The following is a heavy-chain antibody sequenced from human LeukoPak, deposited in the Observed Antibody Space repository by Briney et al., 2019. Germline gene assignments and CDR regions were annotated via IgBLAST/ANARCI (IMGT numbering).Heavy chain of an antibody. V-gene: IGHV1-69*13. CDR2: IIPIFGTA. CDR1: GYTFTSYG. J-gene: IGHJ4*02. CDR3: AREADIVVVVAATASFPGY. Sequence: ASVKVSCKASGYTFTSYGISWVRQAPGQGLEWMGGIIPIFGTANYAQKFQGRVTITADESTSTAYMELSSLRSEDTAVYYCAREADIVVVVAATASFPGYWGQGTLVTVSS. D-gene: IGHD2-15*01.